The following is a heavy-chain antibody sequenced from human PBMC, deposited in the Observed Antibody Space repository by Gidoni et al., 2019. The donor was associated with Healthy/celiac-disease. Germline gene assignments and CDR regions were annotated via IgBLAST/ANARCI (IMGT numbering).Heavy chain of an antibody. CDR3: AREEYSGYDNY. CDR1: GFTFSSYT. Sequence: EVQLVESGGGLVKPGGSLRLSCAASGFTFSSYTMSCVRRTPGKGLEWVSSISSSSSYIYDADSVKGRFTSSRDNAKNSLYLQMNSLRAEDTAVYYCAREEYSGYDNYWGQGTLVTVSS. J-gene: IGHJ4*02. CDR2: ISSSSSYI. D-gene: IGHD5-12*01. V-gene: IGHV3-21*01.